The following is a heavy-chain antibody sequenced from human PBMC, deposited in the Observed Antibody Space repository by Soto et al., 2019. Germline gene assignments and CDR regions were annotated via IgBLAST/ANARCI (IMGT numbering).Heavy chain of an antibody. CDR2: NYYSGST. Sequence: SETLSLTCSVSGGSISSGAYYWSGIRQPPGKGLEWIGDNYYSGSTYYNPSFKSRVTISIDTSKNQFSLKLPSVTAADTAVYYCASERLLVGIRHTWFDLWGQGTLVTVSS. V-gene: IGHV4-30-4*01. CDR1: GGSISSGAYY. D-gene: IGHD3-10*01. J-gene: IGHJ5*02. CDR3: ASERLLVGIRHTWFDL.